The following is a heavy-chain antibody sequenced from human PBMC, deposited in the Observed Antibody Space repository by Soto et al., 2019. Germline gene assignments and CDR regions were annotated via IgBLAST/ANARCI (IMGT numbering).Heavy chain of an antibody. CDR1: GYTFTSYA. CDR2: INAGNGNT. D-gene: IGHD2-2*02. Sequence: ASVKVSCKASGYTFTSYAMHWVRQAPGQRLEWMGWINAGNGNTKYSQKFQGRVTITRDTSASTAYMELSSLRSEDTAVYYCARHYCSSTSCYRGAFDYWGQGTLVTVSS. V-gene: IGHV1-3*01. J-gene: IGHJ4*02. CDR3: ARHYCSSTSCYRGAFDY.